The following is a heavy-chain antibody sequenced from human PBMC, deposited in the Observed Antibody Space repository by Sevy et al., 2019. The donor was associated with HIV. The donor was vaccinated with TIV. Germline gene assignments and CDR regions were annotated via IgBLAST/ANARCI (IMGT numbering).Heavy chain of an antibody. V-gene: IGHV3-23*01. D-gene: IGHD3-3*01. CDR3: AKDYMVHLWRGYFES. Sequence: GGSLRLSCAASGFSFSNHAMTWVRQPPGRGLEWVSGISGSGETTSYADSVKGRFVISRDNSRNTLYLLMKSLRAEDTAIYDCAKDYMVHLWRGYFESWGQGTLVTVSS. CDR1: GFSFSNHA. CDR2: ISGSGETT. J-gene: IGHJ4*02.